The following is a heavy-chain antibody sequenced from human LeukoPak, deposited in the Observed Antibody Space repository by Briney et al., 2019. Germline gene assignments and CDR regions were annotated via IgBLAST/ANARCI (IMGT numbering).Heavy chain of an antibody. J-gene: IGHJ4*02. CDR3: ARDGYYYDSSGYYFYDY. Sequence: GGSLRLSCAASGFTFGSYAMHWVRQAPGKALEWVAVISYDGSNKYYADSVKGRFTISRDNSKNTLYLQMNSLRAEDTAVYYCARDGYYYDSSGYYFYDYWGQGTLVTVCS. CDR2: ISYDGSNK. D-gene: IGHD3-22*01. V-gene: IGHV3-30*04. CDR1: GFTFGSYA.